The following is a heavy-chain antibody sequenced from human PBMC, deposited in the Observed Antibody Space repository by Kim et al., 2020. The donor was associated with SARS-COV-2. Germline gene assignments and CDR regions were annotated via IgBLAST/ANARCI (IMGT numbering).Heavy chain of an antibody. D-gene: IGHD1-26*01. V-gene: IGHV3-11*04. CDR2: ISSSGSTI. J-gene: IGHJ6*02. CDR3: ARVDEWEPLSGEYYGMDV. Sequence: GGSLRLSCAASGFTFSDYYMSWIRQAPGKGLEWVSYISSSGSTIYYADSVKGRFTISRDNAKNSLYLQMNSLRAEDTAVYYCARVDEWEPLSGEYYGMDVWGQGTTVTVSS. CDR1: GFTFSDYY.